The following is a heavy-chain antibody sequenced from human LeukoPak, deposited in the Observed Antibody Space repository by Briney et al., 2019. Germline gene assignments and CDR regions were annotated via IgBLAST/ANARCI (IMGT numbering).Heavy chain of an antibody. CDR1: GFTFSEYY. J-gene: IGHJ3*02. CDR3: ARDAPRRQLAHSSSWFLDAFDI. V-gene: IGHV3-11*06. CDR2: ISSTSSYT. Sequence: GGSLGLSCAAAGFTFSEYYMSWIRQAPGKGLEWIAYISSTSSYTNYADSVKGRFTISRDNAKNSMYLQMNSLRAEDTAVYYCARDAPRRQLAHSSSWFLDAFDIWGQGTMVTVSS. D-gene: IGHD6-13*01.